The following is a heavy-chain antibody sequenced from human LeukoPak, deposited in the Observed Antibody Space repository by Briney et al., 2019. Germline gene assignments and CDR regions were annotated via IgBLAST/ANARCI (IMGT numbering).Heavy chain of an antibody. CDR1: GGSISSYY. Sequence: SETLSLTCTVSGGSISSYYWSWIRQPPGKGLEWIGYIYYSGSTNYNPSLKSRVTISVDTSKNQFSLKLSSVTAADTAVYYCARARGILTGYDKLNWFDPWGQGTLVTVSS. V-gene: IGHV4-59*08. CDR3: ARARGILTGYDKLNWFDP. J-gene: IGHJ5*02. CDR2: IYYSGST. D-gene: IGHD3-9*01.